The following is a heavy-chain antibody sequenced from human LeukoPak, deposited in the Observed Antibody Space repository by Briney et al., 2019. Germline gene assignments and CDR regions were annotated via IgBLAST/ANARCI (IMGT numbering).Heavy chain of an antibody. CDR1: GGSISSGSYY. V-gene: IGHV4-61*02. CDR3: ARALPRSGYDLDYFDY. Sequence: SQTLSLTCTVSGGSISSGSYYWSWIRQPAGKGLEWIGRIYASGSTNYNPSLKSRVTISVDTSKNQFSLKLSSVTAADTAVYYCARALPRSGYDLDYFDYWGQGTLVTVSS. J-gene: IGHJ4*02. D-gene: IGHD3-16*01. CDR2: IYASGST.